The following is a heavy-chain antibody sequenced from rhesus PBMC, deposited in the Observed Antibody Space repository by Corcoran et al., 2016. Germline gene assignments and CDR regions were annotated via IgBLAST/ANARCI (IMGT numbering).Heavy chain of an antibody. J-gene: IGHJ6*01. V-gene: IGHV1S2*01. CDR1: GYTFSDSS. D-gene: IGHD6-25*01. CDR2: IKPDKGNT. CDR3: ARWGGRWMYDGLDS. Sequence: QVQLGQAGAKVRTPRYSAKLSCKASGYTFSDSSFHWARRSPHQGLEGMGWIKPDKGNTKEAQKFQDRVTRTRDTSTSTADMELSSLRLEDTAVYYCARWGGRWMYDGLDSGGQGVVVTVSS.